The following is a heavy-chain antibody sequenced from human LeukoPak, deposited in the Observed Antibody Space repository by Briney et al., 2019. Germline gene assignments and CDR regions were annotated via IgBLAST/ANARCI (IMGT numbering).Heavy chain of an antibody. Sequence: ASVKVSCTASGYTFTGYYMHWVRQAPGQGLEWMGWINPNSGGTNYAQKFQGRVTMTRDTSISAAYMELSRLRSDDTAVYYCARGPVLRFLEWLSESDYWGQGTLVTVSS. J-gene: IGHJ4*02. V-gene: IGHV1-2*02. CDR2: INPNSGGT. CDR1: GYTFTGYY. CDR3: ARGPVLRFLEWLSESDY. D-gene: IGHD3-3*01.